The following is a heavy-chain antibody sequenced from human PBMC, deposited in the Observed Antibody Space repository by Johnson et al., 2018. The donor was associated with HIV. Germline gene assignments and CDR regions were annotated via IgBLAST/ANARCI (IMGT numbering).Heavy chain of an antibody. D-gene: IGHD2-8*01. CDR1: GFTFTNAW. V-gene: IGHV3-15*01. CDR3: ATDNGQYGFDI. CDR2: FKGKTDGWKT. J-gene: IGHJ3*02. Sequence: VQLVESGGDLVKPGGSLRLSCTVSGFTFTNAWMSWVRQAPGKGLERVGRFKGKTDGWKTDFAAPVKGRFTISRDDSKVTLYLQMNSLRTDDTAVYYCATDNGQYGFDIWGQGTMVTVSS.